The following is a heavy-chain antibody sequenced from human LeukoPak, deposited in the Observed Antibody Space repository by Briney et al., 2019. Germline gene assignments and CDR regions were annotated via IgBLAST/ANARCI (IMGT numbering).Heavy chain of an antibody. D-gene: IGHD3-9*01. CDR2: IYHSGST. J-gene: IGHJ4*02. CDR3: ARQAGYYDILTGYRLDY. CDR1: GYSISSGYY. V-gene: IGHV4-38-2*02. Sequence: SETLSLTCTVSGYSISSGYYWGWIRQPPGKGLEWIGSIYHSGSTYYNPSLKSRVTISVDTSKDQFSLKLSSVTAADTAVYYCARQAGYYDILTGYRLDYWGQGTLVSVSS.